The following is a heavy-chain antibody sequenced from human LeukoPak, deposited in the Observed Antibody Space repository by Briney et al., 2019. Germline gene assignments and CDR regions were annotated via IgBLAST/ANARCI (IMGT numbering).Heavy chain of an antibody. J-gene: IGHJ4*02. CDR1: GFTFSSYA. V-gene: IGHV3-7*03. CDR3: ARDRREWLQFLDY. CDR2: IKQDGSEK. Sequence: QPGRSLRLSCAASGFTFSSYALHWVRQAPGKGLEWVANIKQDGSEKYYVDSVKGRFTISRDNAKNSLYLQMNSLRAEDTAVYYCARDRREWLQFLDYWGQGTLVTVSS. D-gene: IGHD5-24*01.